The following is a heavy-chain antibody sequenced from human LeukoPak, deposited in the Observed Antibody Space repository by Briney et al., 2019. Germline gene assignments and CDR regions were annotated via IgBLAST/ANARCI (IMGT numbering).Heavy chain of an antibody. V-gene: IGHV3-48*02. CDR3: ARKYYYASGSLGFDY. J-gene: IGHJ4*02. D-gene: IGHD3-10*01. CDR1: GFTFSSYS. Sequence: GGSLRLSCAASGFTFSSYSMNRVRQAPGKGLEWVSYISSSSSTKSYADSVKGRFTISRDNAKNSLSLQMNSLRDEDTAVYYCARKYYYASGSLGFDYWGQGTLVTVSS. CDR2: ISSSSSTK.